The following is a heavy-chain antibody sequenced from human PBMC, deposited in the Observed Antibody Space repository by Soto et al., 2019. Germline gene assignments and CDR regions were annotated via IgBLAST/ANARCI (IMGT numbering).Heavy chain of an antibody. Sequence: GGSLRLSCSASGFTFNKYAMHWVRQAPGTGLEYVSAISDTGGSTFHADSVKGRFTISRDNSKDTLFLQMSSLRAEDTAVYYCVKGSMWEYYYYYNRVDVWGQGTTVTVS. CDR3: VKGSMWEYYYYYNRVDV. V-gene: IGHV3-64D*06. CDR2: ISDTGGST. D-gene: IGHD1-26*01. J-gene: IGHJ6*02. CDR1: GFTFNKYA.